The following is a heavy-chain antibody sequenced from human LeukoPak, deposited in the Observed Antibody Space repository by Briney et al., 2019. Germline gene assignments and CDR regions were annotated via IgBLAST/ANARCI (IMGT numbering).Heavy chain of an antibody. V-gene: IGHV1-2*02. D-gene: IGHD5-24*01. J-gene: IGHJ4*02. CDR1: EYTFTGYH. CDR3: ARMLGRDGYNSYFLGY. Sequence: ASVKVSCKGSEYTFTGYHMHWVRQAPGQGLEWMGWINPNSGGTNYAQKFQGRVTVTRDTSISTAYMELSRLTSDDTAVYYCARMLGRDGYNSYFLGYWGQGTLVTVSS. CDR2: INPNSGGT.